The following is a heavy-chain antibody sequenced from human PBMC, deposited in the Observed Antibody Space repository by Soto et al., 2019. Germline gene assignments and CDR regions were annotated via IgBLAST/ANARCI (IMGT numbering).Heavy chain of an antibody. J-gene: IGHJ5*02. D-gene: IGHD5-12*01. CDR3: ARGRLRWLQFNYWFDP. Sequence: SETLSLTCAVYGGSFSGYYWSWIRQPPGKGPEWIGEINHSGSTNYNPSLKSRVTISVDTSKNQFSLKLSSVTAADTAVYYCARGRLRWLQFNYWFDPWGQGTLVTVSS. V-gene: IGHV4-34*01. CDR1: GGSFSGYY. CDR2: INHSGST.